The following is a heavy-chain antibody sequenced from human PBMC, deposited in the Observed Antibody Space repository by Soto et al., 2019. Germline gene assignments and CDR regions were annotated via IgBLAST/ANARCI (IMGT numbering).Heavy chain of an antibody. V-gene: IGHV3-74*01. J-gene: IGHJ4*02. CDR1: GFTFSSYW. CDR2: INSDGSST. CDR3: ARARRSSSWYDY. D-gene: IGHD6-13*01. Sequence: GGSLRLSCAASGFTFSSYWMHWVRQAPGKGLVWVSRINSDGSSTSYADSVKGRFTISRDNAKNTLYLQMNSLRAEDTAWYYCARARRSSSWYDYWGQGTLVTVSS.